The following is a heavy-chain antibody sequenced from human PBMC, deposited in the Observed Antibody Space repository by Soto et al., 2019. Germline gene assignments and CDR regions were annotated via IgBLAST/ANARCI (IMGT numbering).Heavy chain of an antibody. CDR2: MNPNSDGA. CDR3: ARGGGSGWRGDWFDP. J-gene: IGHJ5*02. D-gene: IGHD6-19*01. V-gene: IGHV1-2*02. CDR1: GYSFTDYY. Sequence: QVHLVQSGAEVKEPGASVKVSCKASGYSFTDYYIHWVRQAPGQGLEWMGWMNPNSDGANYAQKFRGRVTMTRDKSIRTAYMEVNRLTSDDTAVYFCARGGGSGWRGDWFDPWGQGTLVTVSS.